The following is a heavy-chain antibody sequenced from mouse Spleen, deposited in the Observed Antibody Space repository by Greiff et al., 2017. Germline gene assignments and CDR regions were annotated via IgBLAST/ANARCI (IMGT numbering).Heavy chain of an antibody. CDR1: GYSITSGYY. CDR2: ISYDGSN. J-gene: IGHJ4*01. Sequence: EVQLQQSGPGLVKPSQSLSLTCSVTGYSITSGYYWNWIRQFPGNKLEWMGYISYDGSNNYNPSLKNRISITRDTSKNQFFLKLNSVTTEDTATYYCATDERGAMDYWGQGTSVTVSS. CDR3: ATDERGAMDY. V-gene: IGHV3-6*01.